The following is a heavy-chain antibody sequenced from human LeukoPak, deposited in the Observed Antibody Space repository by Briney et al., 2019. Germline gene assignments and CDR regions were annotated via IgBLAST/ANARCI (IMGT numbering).Heavy chain of an antibody. CDR1: GFTFSSYA. J-gene: IGHJ4*02. CDR3: ARDRLGYGYFDY. Sequence: GGSLRLSCAASGFTFSSYAMHWVRQAPGKGLEWVAVISYDGSNKYYADSVKGRFTISRDNSKNTLYLQMNSLRAEDTAVYYCARDRLGYGYFDYWGQGTLVTVSS. CDR2: ISYDGSNK. D-gene: IGHD3-16*01. V-gene: IGHV3-30*04.